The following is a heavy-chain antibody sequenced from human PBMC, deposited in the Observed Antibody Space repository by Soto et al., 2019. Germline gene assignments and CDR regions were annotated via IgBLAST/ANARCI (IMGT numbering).Heavy chain of an antibody. V-gene: IGHV3-23*01. J-gene: IGHJ6*02. CDR3: ALYYDFWSGYRKYYDHYGMDV. Sequence: TQRKGLEWVSAISGSGGSTYYADSVKGRFTISRDNSKNTLYLQMNSLRAEDTAVYYCALYYDFWSGYRKYYDHYGMDVWGQGTTVPVSS. D-gene: IGHD3-3*01. CDR2: ISGSGGST.